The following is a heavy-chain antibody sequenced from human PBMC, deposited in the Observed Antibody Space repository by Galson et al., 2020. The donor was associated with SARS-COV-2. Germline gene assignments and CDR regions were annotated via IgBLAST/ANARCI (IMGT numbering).Heavy chain of an antibody. V-gene: IGHV1-24*01. CDR1: GYTLTELS. D-gene: IGHD1-7*01. J-gene: IGHJ4*02. CDR3: ATDYAINWNYGGFGY. CDR2: FDPEDGET. Sequence: DSVKVSCKASGYTLTELSMHWVRQAPGKGLEWMGGFDPEDGETIYAQKFQGRVTMTEDTSTDTAYMELSSLRSEDTAVYYCATDYAINWNYGGFGYWGQGTLVTVSS.